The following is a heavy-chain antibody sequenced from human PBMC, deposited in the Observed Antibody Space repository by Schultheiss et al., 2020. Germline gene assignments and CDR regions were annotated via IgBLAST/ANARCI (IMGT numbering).Heavy chain of an antibody. J-gene: IGHJ4*02. V-gene: IGHV3-21*01. CDR1: GFTFSSYS. CDR3: AREGIGQYSSSSDFDY. CDR2: ISSSSSYI. Sequence: GGSLRLSCAASGFTFSSYSMNWVRQAPGKGLEWVSSISSSSSYIYYADLVKGRFTISRSNAKNSLYLQMNSLSAEDTDVYYCAREGIGQYSSSSDFDYWGQGTLVTVSS. D-gene: IGHD6-6*01.